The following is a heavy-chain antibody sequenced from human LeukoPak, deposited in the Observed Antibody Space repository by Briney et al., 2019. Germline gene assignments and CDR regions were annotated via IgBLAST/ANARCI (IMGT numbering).Heavy chain of an antibody. J-gene: IGHJ5*02. D-gene: IGHD3-22*01. CDR3: ARSLTYDSSGYYYDKYNWFDP. V-gene: IGHV4-34*01. CDR2: INHSGST. Sequence: SETLSLTCAVYGGSFSGYYWRWIRQPPGKGLEWIGEINHSGSTNYNPSLKSRVTISVDTSKNQFSLKLSSVTAADTAVYYCARSLTYDSSGYYYDKYNWFDPWGQGTLVTVSS. CDR1: GGSFSGYY.